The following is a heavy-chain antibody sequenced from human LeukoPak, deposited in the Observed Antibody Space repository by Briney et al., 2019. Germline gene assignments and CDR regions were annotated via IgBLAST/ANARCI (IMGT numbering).Heavy chain of an antibody. J-gene: IGHJ3*02. D-gene: IGHD3-16*02. V-gene: IGHV1-8*01. CDR1: GYTFTSYD. CDR3: ARGLNRYNAFDI. CDR2: MNPNSDNT. Sequence: ASVKVSCKASGYTFTSYDINWVRQATGQGLEWMGWMNPNSDNTGYAQKFQGRVTMTRNTSISTAYMELSSLRSEDTAVYYCARGLNRYNAFDIWGQGTMVTVSS.